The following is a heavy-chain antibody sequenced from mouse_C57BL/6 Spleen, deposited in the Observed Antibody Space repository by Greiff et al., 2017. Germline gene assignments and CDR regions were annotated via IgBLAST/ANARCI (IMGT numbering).Heavy chain of an antibody. V-gene: IGHV14-2*01. D-gene: IGHD2-3*01. J-gene: IGHJ4*01. CDR2: IDPEDGET. Sequence: VQLKQSGAELVKPGASVKLSCTASGFNIKDYYMHWVKQRTEQGLEWIGRIDPEDGETKYAPNFQGKATITADTSSNTAYLQLSSLTSEDTAVYYCARSAYDGRAMDYWGQGTSVTVSS. CDR3: ARSAYDGRAMDY. CDR1: GFNIKDYY.